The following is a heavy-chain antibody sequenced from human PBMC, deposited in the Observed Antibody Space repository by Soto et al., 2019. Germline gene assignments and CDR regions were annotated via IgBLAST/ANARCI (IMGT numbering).Heavy chain of an antibody. CDR2: VDVGGGST. J-gene: IGHJ3*02. CDR3: ARDSGPAGGGACDI. V-gene: IGHV3-23*01. D-gene: IGHD6-25*01. CDR1: GFTFSTHA. Sequence: EVQLLESGGGLVQPGGSLRLSCAASGFTFSTHAMIWVRQAPGKGLNWVSTVDVGGGSTYYTDSVKGRFTVSRDNSKSTVYLQLNTLRAEDTALYFCARDSGPAGGGACDIWGQGTMVTVSS.